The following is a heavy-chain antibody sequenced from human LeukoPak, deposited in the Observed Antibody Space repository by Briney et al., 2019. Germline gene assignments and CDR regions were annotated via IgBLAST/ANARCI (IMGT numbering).Heavy chain of an antibody. V-gene: IGHV1-69*05. CDR2: IIPIFGTA. D-gene: IGHD2-15*01. Sequence: ASVKVSFKASGGTFSSYAISWVRQAPGQGLEGMGGIIPIFGTANYAQKFQGRVTITTDESTSTAYMELCSLRSEDTAVYYCAREKYCSGGSCHGWFDPWGQGTLVTVSS. CDR1: GGTFSSYA. CDR3: AREKYCSGGSCHGWFDP. J-gene: IGHJ5*02.